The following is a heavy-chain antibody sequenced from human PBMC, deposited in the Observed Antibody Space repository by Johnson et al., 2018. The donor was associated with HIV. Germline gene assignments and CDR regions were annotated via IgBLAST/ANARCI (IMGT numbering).Heavy chain of an antibody. J-gene: IGHJ3*02. CDR3: AREEGNYILTRGDAFDI. Sequence: QVQLVESGGGLVKPGGSLRLSCAASGFIFSDYYMSWIRQAPGKGLERVSYISSSGRTLDYADSVKGRFPISRDHAKNSLYLQMNSLRAEDTAVYYCAREEGNYILTRGDAFDIWGQGTMVTVSS. CDR1: GFIFSDYY. D-gene: IGHD3-9*01. V-gene: IGHV3-11*04. CDR2: ISSSGRTL.